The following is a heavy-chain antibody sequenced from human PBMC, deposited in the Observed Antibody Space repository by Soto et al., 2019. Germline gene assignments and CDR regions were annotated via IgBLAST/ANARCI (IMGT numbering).Heavy chain of an antibody. CDR3: AWYSSRWYYFDY. Sequence: ASVKVSCKASGYTFTSYGISWVRQAPGQGLEWMGWISAYNGNTNYAQKLQGRVTMTTDTSTSTAYMELRSLRSDDTAVYYCAWYSSRWYYFDYWGQGTLVTVSS. V-gene: IGHV1-18*01. CDR1: GYTFTSYG. D-gene: IGHD6-19*01. J-gene: IGHJ4*02. CDR2: ISAYNGNT.